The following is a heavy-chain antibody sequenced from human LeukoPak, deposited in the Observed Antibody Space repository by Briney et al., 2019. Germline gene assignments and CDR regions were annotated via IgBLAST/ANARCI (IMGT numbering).Heavy chain of an antibody. CDR1: GFTFSSYG. J-gene: IGHJ4*02. Sequence: GGSLRLSCAASGFTFSSYGMRWVRQAPGKGLEWVAVIWYDGSNKYYADSVKGRFTISRDNSKNTLYLQMNSLRAEDTAVYYCASDFQWLVRYYFDYWGQGTLVTVSS. CDR2: IWYDGSNK. D-gene: IGHD6-19*01. V-gene: IGHV3-33*01. CDR3: ASDFQWLVRYYFDY.